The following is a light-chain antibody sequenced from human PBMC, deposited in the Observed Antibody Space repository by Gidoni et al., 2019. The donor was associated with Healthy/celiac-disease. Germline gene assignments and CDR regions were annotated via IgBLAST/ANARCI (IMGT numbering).Light chain of an antibody. CDR2: DAP. V-gene: IGKV3-11*01. J-gene: IGKJ4*01. Sequence: EIVLTKSPATLSLSPGERATLSCRASQSVSSYLAWYQQKPGQAPRLLIYDAPNRATGIPARFSGSGSGTDFTLTISSLEPEDFAVYYCQQRSNWLTFGGXTKVEIK. CDR3: QQRSNWLT. CDR1: QSVSSY.